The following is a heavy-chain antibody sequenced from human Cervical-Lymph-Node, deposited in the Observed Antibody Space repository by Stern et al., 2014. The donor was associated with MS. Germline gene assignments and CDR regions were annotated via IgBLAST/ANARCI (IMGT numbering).Heavy chain of an antibody. CDR1: GGTFSSYA. CDR2: IIPIVGTA. CDR3: ARDRRHYDTSGGYYFDS. J-gene: IGHJ4*02. V-gene: IGHV1-69*01. D-gene: IGHD3-22*01. Sequence: QVQLVQSGAEVKKPGSSGKVSCTASGGTFSSYAINWVRQAPGQGPEWMGGIIPIVGTANYAQKFQGRVTITADESTSTTYMELSSLRSEDTAVYYCARDRRHYDTSGGYYFDSWGQGTLVTVSS.